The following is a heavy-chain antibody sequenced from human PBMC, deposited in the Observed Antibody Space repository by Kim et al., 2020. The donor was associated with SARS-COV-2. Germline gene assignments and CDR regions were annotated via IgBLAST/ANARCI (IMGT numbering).Heavy chain of an antibody. D-gene: IGHD3-10*02. CDR1: GGSISSYY. CDR3: ARCSTSYYYYGMDV. J-gene: IGHJ6*02. V-gene: IGHV4-59*01. Sequence: SETLSLTCTVSGGSISSYYWSWIRQHPGKGLEWIGYIYYSGSTNYNPSLKSRVTISVDTSKNQFSLKLSSVTAADTAVYHCARCSTSYYYYGMDVWGQGTTVTVSS. CDR2: IYYSGST.